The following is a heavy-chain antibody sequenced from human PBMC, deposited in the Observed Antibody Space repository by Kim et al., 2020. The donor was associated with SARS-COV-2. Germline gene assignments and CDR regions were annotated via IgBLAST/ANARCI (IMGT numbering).Heavy chain of an antibody. CDR2: INHSGST. CDR3: ASSSSSWYRYWFDP. J-gene: IGHJ5*02. CDR1: GGSFSGYY. D-gene: IGHD6-13*01. V-gene: IGHV4-34*01. Sequence: SETLSLTCAVYGGSFSGYYWSWIRQPPGKGLEWIGEINHSGSTNYNPSLKSRVTTSVDTSKNQFSLKLSSVTAADTAVYYCASSSSSWYRYWFDPWGQGTLVTVSS.